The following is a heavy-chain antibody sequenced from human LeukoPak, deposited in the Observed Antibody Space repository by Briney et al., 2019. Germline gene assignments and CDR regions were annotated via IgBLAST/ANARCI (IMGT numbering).Heavy chain of an antibody. D-gene: IGHD3-3*01. J-gene: IGHJ6*03. Sequence: SETLSLTCTVSGGSISSHYWSWIRQPPGKGLEWIGYIYYSGSTNYNPSLKSRVTISVDTSKNQFSLKLSSVTAADTAVYYCARGQTYYDFWSGYQAYYYMDVWGQGTTVTVSS. CDR2: IYYSGST. CDR3: ARGQTYYDFWSGYQAYYYMDV. V-gene: IGHV4-59*11. CDR1: GGSISSHY.